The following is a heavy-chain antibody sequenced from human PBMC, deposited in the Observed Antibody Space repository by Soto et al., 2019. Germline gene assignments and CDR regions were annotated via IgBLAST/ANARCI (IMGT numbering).Heavy chain of an antibody. CDR2: IDWDDDK. Sequence: XGPTVVNPTQTLTLTCTFSGFSLSTSGMCVSWIRQPPGKALEWLSLIDWDDDKYYSTSLKTRLTISKDTSKNQVFLTMTNMDPVDTATYYCARTASYYDFWSGRNYYYGMDVWGQGATVTVSS. J-gene: IGHJ6*02. CDR3: ARTASYYDFWSGRNYYYGMDV. V-gene: IGHV2-70*01. D-gene: IGHD3-3*01. CDR1: GFSLSTSGMC.